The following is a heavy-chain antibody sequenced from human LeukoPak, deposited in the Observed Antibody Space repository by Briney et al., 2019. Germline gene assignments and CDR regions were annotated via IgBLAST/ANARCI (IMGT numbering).Heavy chain of an antibody. J-gene: IGHJ4*02. V-gene: IGHV4-34*01. D-gene: IGHD5-18*01. CDR2: INHSGST. CDR1: GGSFSGYY. CDR3: ARGRRGYSYGPRYEFDY. Sequence: SETLSLTCAVYGGSFSGYYWSRIRQPPGKGLEWIGEINHSGSTNYNPSLKSRVTISVDTSKNQFFLKLSSVTAADTAVYYCARGRRGYSYGPRYEFDYWGQGTLVTVSS.